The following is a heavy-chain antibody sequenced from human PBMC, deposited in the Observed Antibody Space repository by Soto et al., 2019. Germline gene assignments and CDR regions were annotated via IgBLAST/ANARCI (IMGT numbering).Heavy chain of an antibody. J-gene: IGHJ4*02. Sequence: GGSLRISCPASAFTFSSYARNCARQAPGKGLEWVSVISAGGGSTYYADSVKGRFSISRDNSKNTLYLQMNSLRAEDTAVYYCAKRRTYTSSWYYFDYWGQGTRVTVSS. D-gene: IGHD6-13*01. V-gene: IGHV3-23*01. CDR3: AKRRTYTSSWYYFDY. CDR2: ISAGGGST. CDR1: AFTFSSYA.